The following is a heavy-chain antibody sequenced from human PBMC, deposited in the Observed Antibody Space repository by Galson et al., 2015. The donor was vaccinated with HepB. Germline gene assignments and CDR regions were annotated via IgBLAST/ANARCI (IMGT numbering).Heavy chain of an antibody. CDR1: GFTFDDYA. Sequence: SLRLSCAASGFTFDDYAMPWVRQAPGKGLEWVSGISWNSGSIGYADSVKGRFTISRVNAKNSLYLQMNSLRAEDTALYYCAKGAYYDILTGYYPFDYWGQGTLVTVSS. CDR3: AKGAYYDILTGYYPFDY. V-gene: IGHV3-9*01. J-gene: IGHJ4*02. CDR2: ISWNSGSI. D-gene: IGHD3-9*01.